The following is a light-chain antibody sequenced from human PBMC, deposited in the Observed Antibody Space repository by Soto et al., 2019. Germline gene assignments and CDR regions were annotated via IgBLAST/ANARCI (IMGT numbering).Light chain of an antibody. CDR1: QSILYSSNNKNY. V-gene: IGKV4-1*01. Sequence: DIVMTQSPDALAVSLGERATINCKSSQSILYSSNNKNYLTWYQQKPGQPPKLLIYWASTRESGVPDRFSGSGSGTDFTLTISSLQAEDVAVYYCQQYYRPPYTFGQGTKLEI. CDR3: QQYYRPPYT. CDR2: WAS. J-gene: IGKJ2*01.